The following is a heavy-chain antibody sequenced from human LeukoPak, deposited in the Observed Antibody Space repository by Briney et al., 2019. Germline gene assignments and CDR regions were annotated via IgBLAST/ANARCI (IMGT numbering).Heavy chain of an antibody. CDR3: ARVWKEGTTKLANRWFDP. CDR1: GYSFTNYW. CDR2: IYPGDSDT. Sequence: GESLKISRKASGYSFTNYWIGWVRQMPGKGLEWMGIIYPGDSDTRYSPSFQGQVTISADKSISTAYLQWSSLKASDTAMYYCARVWKEGTTKLANRWFDPWGQGTLVTVSS. J-gene: IGHJ5*02. V-gene: IGHV5-51*01. D-gene: IGHD4-11*01.